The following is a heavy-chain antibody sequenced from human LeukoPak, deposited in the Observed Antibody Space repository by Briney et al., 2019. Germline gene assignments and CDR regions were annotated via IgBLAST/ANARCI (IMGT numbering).Heavy chain of an antibody. V-gene: IGHV4-61*02. Sequence: SETLSLTCTVSGGSISSGDSYWTWIRQPAGKGLEWIGLIYTSGSTNYNPSLKSRVTISLDTSKNQFSLRLSSVTAADTAVYYCLKEMGYWGQGTLVTVSS. CDR1: GGSISSGDSY. D-gene: IGHD2-8*01. CDR3: LKEMGY. J-gene: IGHJ4*02. CDR2: IYTSGST.